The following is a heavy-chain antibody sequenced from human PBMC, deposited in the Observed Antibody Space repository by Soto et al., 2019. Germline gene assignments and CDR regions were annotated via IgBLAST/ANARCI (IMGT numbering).Heavy chain of an antibody. V-gene: IGHV1-3*01. J-gene: IGHJ4*02. CDR1: GYTFTSYA. Sequence: QVQLVQSGAEVKKPGASVKVSCKASGYTFTSYAMHWVRQAPGQRLKWMGWINAGNGNTKYSQKFQGRVTITRDTSASTAYMEVSSLRSEDTAVYYCARGDYYDIHDYWGQGTLVTVSS. D-gene: IGHD3-22*01. CDR2: INAGNGNT. CDR3: ARGDYYDIHDY.